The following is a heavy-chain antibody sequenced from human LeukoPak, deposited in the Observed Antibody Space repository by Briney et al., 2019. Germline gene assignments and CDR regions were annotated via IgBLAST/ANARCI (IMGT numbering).Heavy chain of an antibody. CDR3: ARAGIPNYYYYYMDV. D-gene: IGHD5-18*01. Sequence: PGGSLRLSCAASGFTFSSYWMSWVRQAPGKGLEWVANIKQVGSEKYYVDSVKGRFTISRDNAKNSLYLQMNSLRAEDTAVYYCARAGIPNYYYYYMDVWGKGTTVTVSS. CDR1: GFTFSSYW. CDR2: IKQVGSEK. J-gene: IGHJ6*03. V-gene: IGHV3-7*01.